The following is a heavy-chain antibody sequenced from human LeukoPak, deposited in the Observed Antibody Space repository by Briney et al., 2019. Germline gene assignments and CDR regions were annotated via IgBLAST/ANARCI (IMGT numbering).Heavy chain of an antibody. CDR2: TSYRGIT. V-gene: IGHV4-59*01. CDR1: GGSISNYY. CDR3: ARVPWVPATNYYMDV. D-gene: IGHD2-15*01. Sequence: SETLSLTCIVSGGSISNYYWTWIRQPPGKGLEWIGYTSYRGITDSNPSLETRLTVSLDTSKNQFSIRLRSVTAADTAVYYCARVPWVPATNYYMDVWGKGTTVTVSS. J-gene: IGHJ6*03.